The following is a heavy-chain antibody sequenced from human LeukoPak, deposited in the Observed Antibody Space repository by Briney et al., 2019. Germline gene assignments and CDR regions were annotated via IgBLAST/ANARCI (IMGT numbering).Heavy chain of an antibody. D-gene: IGHD3-22*01. CDR3: ARRAYYDSSGYYPASGYFDL. CDR2: IYFNGIS. J-gene: IGHJ2*01. Sequence: PSDTLSLTCTVSGGSLFRYYFNWIRQPPGKGLDWIGYIYFNGISSHIPSVRGRDTIPIATSKNQFSLGLRSVTAADTAIYYCARRAYYDSSGYYPASGYFDLWGRGTLVTVSS. CDR1: GGSLFRYY. V-gene: IGHV4-59*08.